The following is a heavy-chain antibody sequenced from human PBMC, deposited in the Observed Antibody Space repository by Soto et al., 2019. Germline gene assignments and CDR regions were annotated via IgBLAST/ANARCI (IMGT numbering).Heavy chain of an antibody. V-gene: IGHV3-30*09. D-gene: IGHD1-26*01. Sequence: QVQLVESGGGVVQPGTSLRLSCAASGFTFGSYAMHWVRQAPGKGLEWVAVISYDGTNKYYADSVKGRFAISRDNSKNTLSLQMNSLSAEDTAVYSCARGDFSGYYFDYWGQGTLVTVSS. CDR3: ARGDFSGYYFDY. CDR1: GFTFGSYA. CDR2: ISYDGTNK. J-gene: IGHJ4*02.